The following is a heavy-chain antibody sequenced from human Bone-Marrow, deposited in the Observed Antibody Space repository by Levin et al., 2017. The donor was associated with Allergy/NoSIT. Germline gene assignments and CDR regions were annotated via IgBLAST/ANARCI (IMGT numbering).Heavy chain of an antibody. CDR1: RDTFSTYA. CDR3: ARGGIRGTYFDDFSGLDV. Sequence: GGSLRLSCRASRDTFSTYAINWVRQAPGQGLQWMGGIIPVFGTINYAERFQDRVTLSADDYTTTAYMEVRSLRSEDTAVYYCARGGIRGTYFDDFSGLDVWGQGTAVTVSS. V-gene: IGHV1-69*01. J-gene: IGHJ6*02. D-gene: IGHD3-16*01. CDR2: IIPVFGTI.